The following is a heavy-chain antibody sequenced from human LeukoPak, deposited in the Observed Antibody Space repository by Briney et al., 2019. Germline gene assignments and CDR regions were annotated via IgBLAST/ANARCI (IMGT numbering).Heavy chain of an antibody. J-gene: IGHJ4*02. CDR1: GGSISSSSYY. CDR2: IYYSGST. D-gene: IGHD4-17*01. Sequence: MASETLSLTCTVSGGSISSSSYYWGWLRQPPGKGLEWIGNIYYSGSTYYNPSLKSRVTISVDTSRNQFSLKLSSVTAADTAVYYCSRDYGDYYFDYWGQGTLVTVSS. CDR3: SRDYGDYYFDY. V-gene: IGHV4-39*01.